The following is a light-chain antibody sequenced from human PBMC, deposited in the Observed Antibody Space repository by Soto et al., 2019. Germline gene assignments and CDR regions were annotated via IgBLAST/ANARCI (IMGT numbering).Light chain of an antibody. CDR3: QGSRT. Sequence: IVLTQSPGTLSLSPGERATLSCRASQTVNNFAWYQQKPGQAPRLLIYDASNRAAGIPARFSGSGSGTDFTLTINSLEPEDFAVYYCQGSRTFGRGTRLEIK. J-gene: IGKJ5*01. CDR1: QTVNN. CDR2: DAS. V-gene: IGKV3-11*01.